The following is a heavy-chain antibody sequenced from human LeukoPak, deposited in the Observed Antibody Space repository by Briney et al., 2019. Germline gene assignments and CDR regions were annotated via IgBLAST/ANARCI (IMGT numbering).Heavy chain of an antibody. D-gene: IGHD2-2*01. Sequence: GGSLRLSCAASGFTFSSYSMNWVRQAPGKGLEWVSSISSSSSYIYYADSVKGRFTISRDNAKNSLYLQMNSLRAEDTAVYYCARDLEAVVVPAALFDYWGQGTLVTVSS. V-gene: IGHV3-21*01. CDR2: ISSSSSYI. J-gene: IGHJ4*02. CDR1: GFTFSSYS. CDR3: ARDLEAVVVPAALFDY.